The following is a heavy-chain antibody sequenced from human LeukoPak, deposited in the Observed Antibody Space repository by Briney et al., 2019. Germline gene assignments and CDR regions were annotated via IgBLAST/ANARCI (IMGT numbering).Heavy chain of an antibody. CDR2: IYYSGST. V-gene: IGHV4-59*12. CDR3: ARDLGGSWIYDAFDI. D-gene: IGHD5-12*01. J-gene: IGHJ3*02. CDR1: GGSISSYY. Sequence: SETLSLTCTVSGGSISSYYWSWIRQPPGKGLEWIGYIYYSGSTNYNPSLKSRVTMSVDTSKNQFSLKLSSVTAADTAVYYCARDLGGSWIYDAFDIWGQGTMVTVSS.